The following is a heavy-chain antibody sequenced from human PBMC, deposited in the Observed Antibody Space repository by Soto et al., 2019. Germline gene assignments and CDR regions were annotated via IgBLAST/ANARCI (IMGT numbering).Heavy chain of an antibody. CDR1: GGSISSYY. Sequence: PSETLSLTCTVSGGSISSYYWSWIRQPAGKGLEWSGRIYTSGSTNYNPSPKSRVTMSVDTSKNQFSLKLSSVTAADTAVYYCARDGSGSYYPNYYYYGMDVWGQGTTVTVSS. V-gene: IGHV4-4*07. CDR2: IYTSGST. J-gene: IGHJ6*02. D-gene: IGHD3-10*01. CDR3: ARDGSGSYYPNYYYYGMDV.